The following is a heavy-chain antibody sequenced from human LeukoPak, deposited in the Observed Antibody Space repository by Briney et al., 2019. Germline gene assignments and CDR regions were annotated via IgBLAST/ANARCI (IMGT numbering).Heavy chain of an antibody. J-gene: IGHJ5*02. CDR2: MNPNSGNT. D-gene: IGHD6-6*01. CDR3: ARGLAARKSHNWFDP. CDR1: GYTFTGYY. Sequence: ASVKVSCKASGYTFTGYYMHWVRQATGQGLEWMGWMNPNSGNTGYAQKFQGRVTMTRNTSISTAYMELSSLRSEDTAVYYCARGLAARKSHNWFDPWGQGTLVTVSS. V-gene: IGHV1-8*02.